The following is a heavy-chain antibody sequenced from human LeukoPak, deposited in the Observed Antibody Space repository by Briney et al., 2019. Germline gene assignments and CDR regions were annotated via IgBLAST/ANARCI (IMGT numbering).Heavy chain of an antibody. J-gene: IGHJ4*02. CDR1: GFTFSSYA. Sequence: GGSLRLSCAASGFTFSSYAMHWVRQAPGKGLEWVAVISYDGSNKYYADSVKGRFTISRGNSKNTLYLQMNSLRAEDTAVYYCARDLHWNHDESSFDYWGQGTLVTVSS. CDR3: ARDLHWNHDESSFDY. V-gene: IGHV3-30*04. D-gene: IGHD1-1*01. CDR2: ISYDGSNK.